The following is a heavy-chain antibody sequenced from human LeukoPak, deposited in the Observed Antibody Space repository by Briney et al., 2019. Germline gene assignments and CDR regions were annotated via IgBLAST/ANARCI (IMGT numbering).Heavy chain of an antibody. CDR2: KYYRSKWYN. Sequence: SQTLSLTCAISGDSVCSNCAAWNWIPQSTSRGLEWLGRKYYRSKWYNAYALSVKSPITINPDTSKDQFSLQLNSVTPEDTAVYYCGRGGSITVAGNNWFDPWGQGTLVTVSS. CDR1: GDSVCSNCAA. D-gene: IGHD6-19*01. V-gene: IGHV6-1*01. J-gene: IGHJ5*02. CDR3: GRGGSITVAGNNWFDP.